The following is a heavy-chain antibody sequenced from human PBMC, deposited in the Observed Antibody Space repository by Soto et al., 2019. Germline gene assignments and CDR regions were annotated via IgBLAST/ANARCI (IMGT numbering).Heavy chain of an antibody. Sequence: SETLSLTCTVSGGSISSGGYYWSWIRQHPGKGLEWIGYIYYSGSTYYNPSLKSRVTISVDTSKNQSSLKLSSVTAADTAVYYCARDRYGSFDPWGQGTLVTVSS. J-gene: IGHJ5*02. V-gene: IGHV4-31*03. CDR1: GGSISSGGYY. CDR3: ARDRYGSFDP. D-gene: IGHD3-9*01. CDR2: IYYSGST.